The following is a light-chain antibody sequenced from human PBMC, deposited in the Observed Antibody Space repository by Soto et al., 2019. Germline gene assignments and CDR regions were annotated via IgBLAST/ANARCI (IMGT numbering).Light chain of an antibody. CDR2: DAS. CDR1: QSVSSY. V-gene: IGKV3-11*01. Sequence: EIVLTQSPATLSLSPGERATLSCRASQSVSSYLAWYQQKPGQAPRLLIYDASNRATGIPARFSGSGSGTNCTLTISSLEPEDFADYYCQQRSNWPFTVGPGTKVHIK. J-gene: IGKJ3*01. CDR3: QQRSNWPFT.